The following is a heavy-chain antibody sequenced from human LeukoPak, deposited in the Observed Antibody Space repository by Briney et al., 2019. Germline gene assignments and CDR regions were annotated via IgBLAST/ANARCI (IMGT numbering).Heavy chain of an antibody. D-gene: IGHD6-13*01. CDR2: ISSSSSYT. CDR1: GFTFSDYY. J-gene: IGHJ4*02. Sequence: GGSLRLSCAAPGFTFSDYYMSWIRQAPGKGLEWVSYISSSSSYTNYADSVKGRFTISRDNAKNSLYLQMNSLRAEDTAVYYCARDPADSSHYLGLDYWGQGTLVTVSS. CDR3: ARDPADSSHYLGLDY. V-gene: IGHV3-11*06.